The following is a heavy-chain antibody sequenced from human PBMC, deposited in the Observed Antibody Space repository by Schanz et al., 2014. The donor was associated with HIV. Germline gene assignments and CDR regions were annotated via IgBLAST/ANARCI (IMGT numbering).Heavy chain of an antibody. CDR1: GGSFSSYA. D-gene: IGHD1-26*01. Sequence: QVQLVQSGAEVKKPGSSVKVSCKASGGSFSSYAINWVRQAPGQGLEWMGTIIPIFATADSAQKFQGRLTITADDSPDTAYMELSNLRSEDSAIYYFAEASYSWTYYTWFDPWGQGTLVTVSS. CDR3: AEASYSWTYYTWFDP. V-gene: IGHV1-69*18. J-gene: IGHJ5*02. CDR2: IIPIFATA.